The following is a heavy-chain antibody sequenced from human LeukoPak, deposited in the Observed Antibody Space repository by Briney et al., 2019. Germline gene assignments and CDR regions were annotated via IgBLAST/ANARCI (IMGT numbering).Heavy chain of an antibody. CDR2: ISSSSSHI. D-gene: IGHD3-16*01. CDR3: ARARLMRAHAYYFDY. J-gene: IGHJ4*02. CDR1: GFTFSSYS. Sequence: GGSLRLSCAASGFTFSSYSMNWVRQAPGKGLEWVSSISSSSSHIYYADSVKGRFNISRDNAKNSLYLQMNSLRAEDTAVYYCARARLMRAHAYYFDYWGQGTLVTVSS. V-gene: IGHV3-21*01.